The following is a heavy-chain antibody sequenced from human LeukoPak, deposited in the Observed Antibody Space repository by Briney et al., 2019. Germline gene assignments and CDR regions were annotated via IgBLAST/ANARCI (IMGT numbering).Heavy chain of an antibody. J-gene: IGHJ4*02. CDR1: GFTFSNYG. CDR3: ARTYRSGWYYFDH. CDR2: IWYDGSHE. V-gene: IGHV3-33*01. D-gene: IGHD6-19*01. Sequence: PGRSLRLSCAASGFTFSNYGMHWVRQAPGKGLEWVAVIWYDGSHEYYADSVKGRFTISGDNSKNTVYLQMNSLRAEDTAVYYCARTYRSGWYYFDHWGQGTLVTVSS.